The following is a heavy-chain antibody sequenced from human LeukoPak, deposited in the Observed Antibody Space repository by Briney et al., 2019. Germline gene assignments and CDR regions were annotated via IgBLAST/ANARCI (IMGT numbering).Heavy chain of an antibody. Sequence: AGGSLRLSCAASGFTFSGSAMHWVRQAPGKGLEWVAFMRYDGSNEQHADSVKGRFTISRDNTKNTLYLQINSLRPEDTAVYYCAKVGYISPSHYMDVWGKGTTVTVSS. D-gene: IGHD6-19*01. CDR3: AKVGYISPSHYMDV. V-gene: IGHV3-30*02. CDR1: GFTFSGSA. CDR2: MRYDGSNE. J-gene: IGHJ6*03.